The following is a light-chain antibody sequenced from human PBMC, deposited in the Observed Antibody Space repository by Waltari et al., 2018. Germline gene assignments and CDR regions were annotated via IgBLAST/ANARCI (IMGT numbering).Light chain of an antibody. CDR1: QSVSRN. CDR2: GSS. J-gene: IGKJ5*01. CDR3: QQYNNWPPIT. Sequence: ETIMTQTPATLPVHQAESATLSCSASQSVSRNLAWYQQRPGQAPRLLIYGSSTRATGIPARFSGSGSGTEFTLTISSLQSEDFAVYYCQQYNNWPPITFGQGTRLEIK. V-gene: IGKV3-15*01.